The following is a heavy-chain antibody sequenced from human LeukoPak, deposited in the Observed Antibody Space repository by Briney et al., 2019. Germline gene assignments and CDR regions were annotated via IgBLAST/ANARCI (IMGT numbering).Heavy chain of an antibody. CDR3: ARHIAAAGRGDYYYGMDV. V-gene: IGHV4-59*08. D-gene: IGHD6-13*01. CDR2: IYYSGST. Sequence: SETLSLTCTVSGGSISSYYWSWIRQPPGKGLEWIGYIYYSGSTNYNPSLKSRVTISVDTSKNQFSLKLSSVTAADTAVYYCARHIAAAGRGDYYYGMDVWGQGTTVTVSS. J-gene: IGHJ6*02. CDR1: GGSISSYY.